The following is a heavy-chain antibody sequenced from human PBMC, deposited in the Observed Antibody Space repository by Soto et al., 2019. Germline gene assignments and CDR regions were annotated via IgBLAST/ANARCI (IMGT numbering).Heavy chain of an antibody. V-gene: IGHV3-48*03. D-gene: IGHD2-21*01. J-gene: IGHJ4*02. CDR1: GFTFSSYE. CDR2: ISSSGSTI. CDR3: ASSRVFGDGRGLFDY. Sequence: PGGSLRLSCAASGFTFSSYEMNWVRQAPGKGLEWVSYISSSGSTIYYADSVKGRFTISRDNAKNSLYLQMNSLRAEDTAVYYCASSRVFGDGRGLFDYWGQGTLVTVSS.